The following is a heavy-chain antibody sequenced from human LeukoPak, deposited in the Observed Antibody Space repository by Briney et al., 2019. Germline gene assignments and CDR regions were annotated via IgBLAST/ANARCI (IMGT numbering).Heavy chain of an antibody. CDR2: IKQDGSEN. Sequence: PGGSLRLSCAGSGFTFSGSWMSWVRQAPGKGLEWVASIKQDGSENYYVDSVKGRFTISRDNAKNSLSLQMNSLRVEDTAMYYCARDKLAGAVTGSLFDYWGQGTLVTVSS. CDR3: ARDKLAGAVTGSLFDY. D-gene: IGHD6-19*01. J-gene: IGHJ4*02. CDR1: GFTFSGSW. V-gene: IGHV3-7*03.